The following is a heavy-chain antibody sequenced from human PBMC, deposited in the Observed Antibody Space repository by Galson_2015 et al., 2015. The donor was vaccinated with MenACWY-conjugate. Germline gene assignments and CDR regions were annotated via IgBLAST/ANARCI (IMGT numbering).Heavy chain of an antibody. V-gene: IGHV4-4*02. D-gene: IGHD2-21*02. CDR3: ARLLTKYTAGDHVDY. Sequence: SETLSLTCAVSGGSISSPNWWSWVRQPPGKGLEWIGDIHHGGTTNSNSSLNSRVTMSVDKSKNHLSLSLTSVTAADTAVYYCARLLTKYTAGDHVDYWGQGTLVTVSS. J-gene: IGHJ4*02. CDR2: IHHGGTT. CDR1: GGSISSPNW.